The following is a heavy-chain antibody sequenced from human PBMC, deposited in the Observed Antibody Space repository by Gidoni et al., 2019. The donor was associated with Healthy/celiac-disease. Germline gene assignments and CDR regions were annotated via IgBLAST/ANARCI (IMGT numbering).Heavy chain of an antibody. J-gene: IGHJ4*02. V-gene: IGHV3-33*01. CDR3: ARDSAHNWNDNPPFDY. D-gene: IGHD1-1*01. CDR2: IWYDGSNK. Sequence: QVQLVESGGGVVQPGRSLRLSCAACGVTPSSYGMHWVRQAPGKGLEWVAVIWYDGSNKYYADSVKGRFTISRDNSKNTLYLQMNSLRAEDTAVYYCARDSAHNWNDNPPFDYWGQGTLVTVSS. CDR1: GVTPSSYG.